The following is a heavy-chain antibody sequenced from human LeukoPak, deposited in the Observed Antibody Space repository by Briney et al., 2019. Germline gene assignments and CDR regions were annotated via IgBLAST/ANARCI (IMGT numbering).Heavy chain of an antibody. J-gene: IGHJ4*02. D-gene: IGHD6-19*01. CDR1: GFTFRSYA. V-gene: IGHV3-33*01. Sequence: PGGSLRLSCVASGFTFRSYAMHWVRQAPGKGREWVAGIWFYGSNEHYADSMKGRVTISRYNSKNTLYLQMYTLRAEETAVYYCARDQYSSGWSHPGDYWGQGTLVTVSS. CDR2: IWFYGSNE. CDR3: ARDQYSSGWSHPGDY.